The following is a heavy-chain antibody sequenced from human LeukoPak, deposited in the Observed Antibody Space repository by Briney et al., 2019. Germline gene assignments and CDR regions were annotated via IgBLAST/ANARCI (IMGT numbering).Heavy chain of an antibody. D-gene: IGHD6-19*01. CDR2: INPSGGST. V-gene: IGHV1-46*03. Sequence: ASVKVSCKASGYTFTSYYMHWVRQAPGQGLEWMGIINPSGGSTSYAQKFQGRVTMTRDTSTSTVYMELSSLRSEDTAVYYCAREVAGTREAYYFDYWGQGTLVTVSS. CDR3: AREVAGTREAYYFDY. J-gene: IGHJ4*02. CDR1: GYTFTSYY.